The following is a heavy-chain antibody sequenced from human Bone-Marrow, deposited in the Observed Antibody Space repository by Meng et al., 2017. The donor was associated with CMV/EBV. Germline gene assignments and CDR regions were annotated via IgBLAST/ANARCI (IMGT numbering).Heavy chain of an antibody. CDR2: IYYSGST. D-gene: IGHD3-16*01. CDR1: GGSVSSGSYY. Sequence: SETLSLTCTVSGGSVSSGSYYWSWIRQPPGKGLEWIGYIYYSGSTNYNPSLKSRVTISVDTSKNQFSLKLSSVTAADTAVYYCGRGLRAADAFGGGGVLFDYWGQGTLVTVSS. V-gene: IGHV4-61*01. J-gene: IGHJ4*02. CDR3: GRGLRAADAFGGGGVLFDY.